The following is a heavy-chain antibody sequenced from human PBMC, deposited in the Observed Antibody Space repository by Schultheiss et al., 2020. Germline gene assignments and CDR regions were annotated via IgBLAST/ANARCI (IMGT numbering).Heavy chain of an antibody. V-gene: IGHV3-21*04. Sequence: ESLQISCAASGFTFSNAWMSWVRQAPGKGLEWVSSISSSSSYIYYADSVKGRFTISRDNAKDSLYLQMNSLRAEDTAVYYCARGYFDYWGQGTLVTVSS. CDR3: ARGYFDY. J-gene: IGHJ4*02. CDR2: ISSSSSYI. CDR1: GFTFSNAW.